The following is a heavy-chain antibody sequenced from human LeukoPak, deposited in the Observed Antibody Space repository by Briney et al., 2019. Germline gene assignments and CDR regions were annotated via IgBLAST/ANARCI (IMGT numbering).Heavy chain of an antibody. D-gene: IGHD5-18*01. CDR2: INHSGST. CDR1: GGSFSGFY. J-gene: IGHJ4*02. V-gene: IGHV4-34*01. CDR3: ARGEPQRGMQLWIFDY. Sequence: SETLSLTCAVYGGSFSGFYWSWIRQPPGKGLQWIGEINHSGSTNYNPSLKSRVTISIDTSKNQFSLKLSSVTAADTAVYYYARGEPQRGMQLWIFDYWGQGTLVTVSS.